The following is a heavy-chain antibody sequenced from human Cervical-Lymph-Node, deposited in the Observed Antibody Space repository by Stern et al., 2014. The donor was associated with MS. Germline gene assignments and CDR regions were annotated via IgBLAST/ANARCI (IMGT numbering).Heavy chain of an antibody. V-gene: IGHV1-46*01. J-gene: IGHJ4*02. CDR2: INPDSGST. CDR3: ARVLRGYSFGWGFDL. Sequence: QVQLGQSGAEVKKPGASVTVSCKASGYTFTSYYIHWVRQAPGQGLEWMGVINPDSGSTTYAQMFQGRVTMTTDTSTTTVYMELSSLKSEDTAVFYCARVLRGYSFGWGFDLWGQGTLVTVSS. CDR1: GYTFTSYY. D-gene: IGHD5-18*01.